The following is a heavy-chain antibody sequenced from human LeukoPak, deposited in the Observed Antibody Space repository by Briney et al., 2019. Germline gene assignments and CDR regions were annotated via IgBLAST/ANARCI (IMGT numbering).Heavy chain of an antibody. Sequence: GGSLRLSCAASGFPFSGYAMHWVRQAPGKGLEYVSAITNSGGSTYYADSVKGRFTIARDNAKNSLYLQMNSLRAEDTAVYYCAKESCSSRCNFDYWGQGTLVTVSS. V-gene: IGHV3-64*02. CDR1: GFPFSGYA. D-gene: IGHD2-2*01. CDR3: AKESCSSRCNFDY. CDR2: ITNSGGST. J-gene: IGHJ4*02.